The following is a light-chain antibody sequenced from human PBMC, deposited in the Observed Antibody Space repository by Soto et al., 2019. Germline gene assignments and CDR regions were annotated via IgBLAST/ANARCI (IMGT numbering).Light chain of an antibody. CDR3: KQYNTYSA. V-gene: IGKV1-5*01. Sequence: DIQMTQSPSTLSASVVDRVTITCRASQSISSWLAWYQQKPGKAPKLLIYDASSLESGVPSRFSGSGSGTEFILTISSLQPDDFATYYCKQYNTYSAFGQGTKVDIK. CDR1: QSISSW. J-gene: IGKJ1*01. CDR2: DAS.